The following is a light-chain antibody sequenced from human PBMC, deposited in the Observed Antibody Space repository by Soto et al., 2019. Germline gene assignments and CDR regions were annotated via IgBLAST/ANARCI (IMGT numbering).Light chain of an antibody. CDR3: QQFSSYPLT. V-gene: IGKV3-20*01. CDR1: QSVTNNY. J-gene: IGKJ4*01. CDR2: DAP. Sequence: EIVLTQSPGTLSLSPGERATLSCGASQSVTNNYLAWYQQKPGQAPRLLIYDAPSRATGIPDRFSGGGSGTDFTLTISRLEPEDFAVYYCQQFSSYPLTFGGGTKVDIK.